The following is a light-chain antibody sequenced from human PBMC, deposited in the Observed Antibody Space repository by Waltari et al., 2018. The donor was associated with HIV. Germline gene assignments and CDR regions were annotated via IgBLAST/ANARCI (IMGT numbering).Light chain of an antibody. CDR1: SSNVGASY. CDR2: DDD. Sequence: QSVLTQPPSVSAAPGQQVTISCSGGSSNVGASYVSWYQQPPGAAPKLLIFDDDQRPSGIPDRFSGSKSGTSATLGITGLQTGDEADYYCATWDNRLTTVLFGGGTKLTVL. V-gene: IGLV1-51*01. CDR3: ATWDNRLTTVL. J-gene: IGLJ2*01.